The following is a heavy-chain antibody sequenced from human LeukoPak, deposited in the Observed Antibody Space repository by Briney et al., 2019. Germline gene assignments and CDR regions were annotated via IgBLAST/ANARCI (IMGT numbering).Heavy chain of an antibody. CDR1: GFTFSSYG. J-gene: IGHJ6*02. V-gene: IGHV3-33*01. Sequence: PGGSLRLSCAASGFTFSSYGMPWVRQAPGKGLEWVAVIWYDGSNKYYADSVKGRFTISRDNSKNTLYLQMNSLRAEDTAVYYRARDPTNRLLWFGELYYGMDVWGQGTTVTVSS. D-gene: IGHD3-10*01. CDR2: IWYDGSNK. CDR3: ARDPTNRLLWFGELYYGMDV.